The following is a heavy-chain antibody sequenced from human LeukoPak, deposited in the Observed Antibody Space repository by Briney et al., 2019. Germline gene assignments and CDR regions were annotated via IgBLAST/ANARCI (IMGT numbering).Heavy chain of an antibody. CDR2: ISGSGGST. CDR3: AKGPDSSGRTAGY. Sequence: SGGSLRLSGAASGFTFSSYAMSWVRQAPGKGLEWVSAISGSGGSTYYADSVKGRFTISRDNSKNTLYLQMNSLRAEDTAVYYCAKGPDSSGRTAGYWGQGTLVTVSS. D-gene: IGHD3-22*01. V-gene: IGHV3-23*01. CDR1: GFTFSSYA. J-gene: IGHJ4*02.